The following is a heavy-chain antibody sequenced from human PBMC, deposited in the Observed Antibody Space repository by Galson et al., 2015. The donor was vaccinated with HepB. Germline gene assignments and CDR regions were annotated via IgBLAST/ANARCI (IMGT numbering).Heavy chain of an antibody. Sequence: CVGLSCAASGFTFGVYGVIWVRQGPVKGLEWVGFMGGNGYGGTTEYGASVKDRFTISSKDSKSIAYLQMNSLKTEDTAVYYCTREYYAIVTGYNLGWYFDLWGRGTMVTVSS. J-gene: IGHJ2*01. CDR1: GFTFGVYG. D-gene: IGHD3-9*01. V-gene: IGHV3-49*04. CDR3: TREYYAIVTGYNLGWYFDL. CDR2: MGGNGYGGTT.